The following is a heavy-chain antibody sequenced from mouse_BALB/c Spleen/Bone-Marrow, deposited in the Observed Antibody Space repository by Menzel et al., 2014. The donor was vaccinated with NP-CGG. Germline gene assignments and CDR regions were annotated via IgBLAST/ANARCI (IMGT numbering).Heavy chain of an antibody. CDR1: GFTFSSYS. V-gene: IGHV5-12-2*01. D-gene: IGHD2-14*01. Sequence: EVKLVESGGGLVQPGGSLKLSCTASGFTFSSYSMSWVRQTPEKRLEWVAYISNGGGSTYYPDAVKGRFTISRDNAKNSLYLQMSSLKSEDTAMYYCTRHGEVRRFYYALDYWGQGTSVTVSS. J-gene: IGHJ4*01. CDR3: TRHGEVRRFYYALDY. CDR2: ISNGGGST.